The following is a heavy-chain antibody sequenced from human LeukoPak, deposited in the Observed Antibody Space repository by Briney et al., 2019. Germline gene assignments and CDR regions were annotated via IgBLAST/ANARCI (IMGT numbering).Heavy chain of an antibody. D-gene: IGHD2-21*01. J-gene: IGHJ5*02. Sequence: ASVKVSCKTSGYSFTDYYMHWERQAPGQGLEWMGWINPNSGGTSSAQKFQGRVTMTRDTSITTVYMEVSWLTSDDTAIYYCARADRPDGGPYLIGPWGQGTLVTVSS. CDR3: ARADRPDGGPYLIGP. CDR1: GYSFTDYY. V-gene: IGHV1-2*02. CDR2: INPNSGGT.